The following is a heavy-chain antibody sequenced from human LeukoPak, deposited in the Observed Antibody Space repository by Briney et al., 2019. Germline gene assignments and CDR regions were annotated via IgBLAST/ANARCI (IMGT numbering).Heavy chain of an antibody. CDR2: ISAHSGDR. J-gene: IGHJ4*02. V-gene: IGHV1-18*01. D-gene: IGHD3-22*01. Sequence: ASVKVSCKASGYIFSSYGISWVRQAPGQGLEWMGWISAHSGDRSYAQKLQGRVTMTTDTSTSTAYMELRSLRSDDTAVYYCARGKLDSSGYYITEILPFDCWGQGTLVTVSS. CDR3: ARGKLDSSGYYITEILPFDC. CDR1: GYIFSSYG.